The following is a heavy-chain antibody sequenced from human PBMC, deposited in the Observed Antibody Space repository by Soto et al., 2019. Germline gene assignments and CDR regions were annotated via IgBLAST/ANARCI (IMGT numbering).Heavy chain of an antibody. Sequence: QMQLVQSGPEVKKPGTSVKVSCKASGFTLTSADVQCVRQTRGQRLEWIGWIAGGSGSTNYAQQFQVRLAITRDMSTSTVYMEVSSLRSEDTAVYCCAADWSNRPFDFWGQGTLVTVSS. CDR3: AADWSNRPFDF. V-gene: IGHV1-58*01. J-gene: IGHJ4*02. CDR1: GFTLTSAD. CDR2: IAGGSGST. D-gene: IGHD3-3*01.